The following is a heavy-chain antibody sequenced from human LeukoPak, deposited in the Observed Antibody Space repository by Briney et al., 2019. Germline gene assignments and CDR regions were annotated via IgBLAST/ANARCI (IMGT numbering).Heavy chain of an antibody. CDR2: ISWNSGSI. Sequence: GGSLRLSCAASGFTFDDYAMHWVRQAPGKGLEWVSGISWNSGSIGYADSVKGRFTISRDNAKNSLYLQMNSLRAEDTAVYYCAKEAGGSYYAYYFDYWGQGTLATVSS. D-gene: IGHD1-26*01. J-gene: IGHJ4*02. CDR3: AKEAGGSYYAYYFDY. V-gene: IGHV3-9*01. CDR1: GFTFDDYA.